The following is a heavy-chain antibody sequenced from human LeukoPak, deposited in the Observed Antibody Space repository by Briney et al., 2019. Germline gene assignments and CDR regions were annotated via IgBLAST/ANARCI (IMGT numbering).Heavy chain of an antibody. CDR1: TDSTNTYY. D-gene: IGHD3-3*01. CDR3: ARTGFLEWFSAGYYYYYYMDV. Sequence: SETLSLTCSVSTDSTNTYYWSWIRQPPGKGLEWIGYIYYSGSTNYNPSLKSRVTISVDTSKNQFSLKLSSVTAADTAVYYCARTGFLEWFSAGYYYYYYMDVWGKGTTVTVSS. CDR2: IYYSGST. V-gene: IGHV4-59*01. J-gene: IGHJ6*03.